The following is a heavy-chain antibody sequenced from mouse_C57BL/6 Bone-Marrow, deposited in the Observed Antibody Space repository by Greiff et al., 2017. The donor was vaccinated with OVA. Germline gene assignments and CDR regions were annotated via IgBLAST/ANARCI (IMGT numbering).Heavy chain of an antibody. CDR2: IYPRSGNP. D-gene: IGHD2-5*01. V-gene: IGHV1-81*01. Sequence: QVQLKESGAELARPGASVKLSCKASGYTFTSYGISWVKQRTGQGLEWIGEIYPRSGNPYYNEKFKGKATLTADKSTSTAYMELRSLTSEDSAVYFCARHSNPFAYWGQGTLVTVSA. J-gene: IGHJ3*01. CDR1: GYTFTSYG. CDR3: ARHSNPFAY.